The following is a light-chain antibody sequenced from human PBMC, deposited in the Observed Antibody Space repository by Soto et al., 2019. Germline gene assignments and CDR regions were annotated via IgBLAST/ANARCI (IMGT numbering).Light chain of an antibody. CDR1: QSVSSDY. CDR3: QQYGTSPRT. J-gene: IGKJ1*01. Sequence: EIVLTQSPGTLSLSPGERATLSCRASQSVSSDYLAWYQQKPGQAPSLFIYGASTRATGIPDRFSGSGSGTDFTLTISRLEPEDCAVSYCQQYGTSPRTFGQGTKVELK. CDR2: GAS. V-gene: IGKV3-20*01.